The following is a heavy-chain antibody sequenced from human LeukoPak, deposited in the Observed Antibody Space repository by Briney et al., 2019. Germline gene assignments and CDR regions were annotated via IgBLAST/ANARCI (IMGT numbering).Heavy chain of an antibody. Sequence: SGTLSLTCAVSGGSISSSNWWSWVRQPPGKGLEWIGEIYHSGSTNYNPSLKSRVTISVDKSKNQFSLKLSSVTAADTAVYYCARASYYSGGSCYSTPFDYWGQGTLVTVSS. CDR1: GGSISSSNW. V-gene: IGHV4-4*02. D-gene: IGHD2-15*01. CDR3: ARASYYSGGSCYSTPFDY. J-gene: IGHJ4*02. CDR2: IYHSGST.